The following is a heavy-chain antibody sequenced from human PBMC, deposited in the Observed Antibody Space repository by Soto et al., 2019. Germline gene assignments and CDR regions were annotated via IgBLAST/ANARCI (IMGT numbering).Heavy chain of an antibody. CDR1: GDSISSYY. V-gene: IGHV4-59*01. Sequence: QVQLQESGPGLVKPSETLSLTCAVSGDSISSYYCMWIRQPPGKGLESIGYLYYGRSANYNPSLKXRXTXSXXTSTNQCSLTLSSMTAADTAVYCCALRSMAVVPEYWGQGTLVTVSS. D-gene: IGHD3-22*01. CDR2: LYYGRSA. J-gene: IGHJ4*02. CDR3: ALRSMAVVPEY.